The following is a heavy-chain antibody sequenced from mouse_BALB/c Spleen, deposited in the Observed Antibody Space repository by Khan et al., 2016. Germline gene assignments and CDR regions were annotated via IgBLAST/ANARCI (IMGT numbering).Heavy chain of an antibody. CDR2: ISSGGGST. Sequence: EVELVESGGGLVKPGGSLKLSCAASGFAFSSYDMSWVRQTPEKRLEWVAYISSGGGSTYYPDTVKGRFTISRDNAKNTLYLQMSILKSEDTAMYYCASLTTAKDYWGQGTTLPVSS. CDR1: GFAFSSYD. D-gene: IGHD1-2*01. CDR3: ASLTTAKDY. J-gene: IGHJ2*01. V-gene: IGHV5-12-1*01.